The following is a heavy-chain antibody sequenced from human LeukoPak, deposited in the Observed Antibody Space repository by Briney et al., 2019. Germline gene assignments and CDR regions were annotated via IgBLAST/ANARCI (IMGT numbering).Heavy chain of an antibody. J-gene: IGHJ4*02. CDR1: GYTFTSYG. CDR3: ARVVGAFVVVPAAIDY. CDR2: ISAYNGNT. Sequence: GASVKVSCKASGYTFTSYGISWVRQAPGQGLEWMGWISAYNGNTNYAQKLQGRVTMTTDTSTSTAYMELRSLRSDDTAVYYCARVVGAFVVVPAAIDYWGQGTLVTVSS. D-gene: IGHD2-2*01. V-gene: IGHV1-18*01.